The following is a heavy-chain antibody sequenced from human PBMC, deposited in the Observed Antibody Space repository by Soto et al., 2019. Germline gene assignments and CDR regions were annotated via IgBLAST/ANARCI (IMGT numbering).Heavy chain of an antibody. Sequence: QVQLLQSGAAVTKPGASLKISCEASGYTFTSHAMRWVRQAPGQRLEWRGWINTDNGNTKYSQTFQDRVTFTRDTSATTAYMEVSSLRSEDTAVYFCARDPGYGNYFDYWGQGTLVTVSS. V-gene: IGHV1-3*04. CDR3: ARDPGYGNYFDY. CDR1: GYTFTSHA. CDR2: INTDNGNT. D-gene: IGHD3-16*01. J-gene: IGHJ4*02.